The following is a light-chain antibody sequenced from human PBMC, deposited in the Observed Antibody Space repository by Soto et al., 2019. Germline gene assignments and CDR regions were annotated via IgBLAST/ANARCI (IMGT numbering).Light chain of an antibody. J-gene: IGLJ2*01. CDR3: CSYAGSYVLV. CDR2: DVN. V-gene: IGLV2-11*01. CDR1: SSDVGAYNY. Sequence: QSVLTQPRSVSGSTGQSVTISCTGPSSDVGAYNYVSWYQQYPGKDPKLMIYDVNERPSGVPDRFSGSKSGNTASLTISGIKAEDEAEYSFCSYAGSYVLVFGGGTKLTV.